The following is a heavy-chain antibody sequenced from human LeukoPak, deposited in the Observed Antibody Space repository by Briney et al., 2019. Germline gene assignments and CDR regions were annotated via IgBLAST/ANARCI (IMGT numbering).Heavy chain of an antibody. D-gene: IGHD6-19*01. CDR2: IYYSGST. V-gene: IGHV4-59*01. Sequence: PSETLSLTCTVSAGSISSYYWSWNRQPPGKGLEWIGYIYYSGSTNYNPSLKSRVTISVDTSKNQFSLKLSSVTAADTAVYYCARGYSSGYGGPFEYFQHWGQGTLVTVSS. CDR1: AGSISSYY. CDR3: ARGYSSGYGGPFEYFQH. J-gene: IGHJ1*01.